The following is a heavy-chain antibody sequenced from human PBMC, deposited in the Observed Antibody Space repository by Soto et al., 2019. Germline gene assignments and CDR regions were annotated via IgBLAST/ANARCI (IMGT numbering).Heavy chain of an antibody. CDR2: GNTYNGNP. Sequence: QVQLVQSGVEVKKPGASVKVSCKASGYTFTNYAISWVRQAPGRGLEWMGWGNTYNGNPNYAQIFQGRVTRITDTSTGTADVELMILKSDDSAMYYCARESLYSTDGQRFDSWAQGTLVTVSS. V-gene: IGHV1-18*01. J-gene: IGHJ4*02. D-gene: IGHD6-13*01. CDR1: GYTFTNYA. CDR3: ARESLYSTDGQRFDS.